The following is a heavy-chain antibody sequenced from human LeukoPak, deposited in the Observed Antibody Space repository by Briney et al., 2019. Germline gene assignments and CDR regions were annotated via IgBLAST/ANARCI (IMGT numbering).Heavy chain of an antibody. CDR3: ARSSGYNHFDY. D-gene: IGHD6-19*01. V-gene: IGHV3-30*03. CDR1: GFTFSSHG. Sequence: GRSLRLSCAASGFTFSSHGMHWVRQAPGKGLEWVAGISPDGSNKLYADSVKGRFTISGDDSANTLYLQMNSLRAEDTAVYYCARSSGYNHFDYWGQGTLVTVSS. CDR2: ISPDGSNK. J-gene: IGHJ4*02.